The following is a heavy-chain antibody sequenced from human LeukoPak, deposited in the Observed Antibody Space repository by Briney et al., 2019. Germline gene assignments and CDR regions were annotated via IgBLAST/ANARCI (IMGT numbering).Heavy chain of an antibody. CDR3: ARDLSSSWIYFYYGMDV. V-gene: IGHV1-46*01. J-gene: IGHJ6*02. CDR1: GYTFTSYY. Sequence: ASVKVSCKASGYTFTSYYMHWVRQAPGQGLEWMGIINPSGGSTSYAQKFQGRVTMTRDTSTSTLYMELSSLRSEDTAVYYCARDLSSSWIYFYYGMDVWGQGTTVTVSS. CDR2: INPSGGST. D-gene: IGHD6-13*01.